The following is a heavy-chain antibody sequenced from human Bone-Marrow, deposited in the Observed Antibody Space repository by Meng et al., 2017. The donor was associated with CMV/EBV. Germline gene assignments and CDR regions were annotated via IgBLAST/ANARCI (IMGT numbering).Heavy chain of an antibody. CDR2: ISSSSSYI. CDR3: ARDRIVVVPAADYYSGMDVWESSRLLNYGMDV. CDR1: GFTFSSYS. J-gene: IGHJ6*02. D-gene: IGHD2-2*01. V-gene: IGHV3-21*01. Sequence: GGSLRLSCAASGFTFSSYSMNWVRQAPGKGLEWVSSISSSSSYIYYADSVKGRFTISRDNSKNSLYLQMNSLRAEDTAVYYCARDRIVVVPAADYYSGMDVWESSRLLNYGMDVWGQGTTVTVSS.